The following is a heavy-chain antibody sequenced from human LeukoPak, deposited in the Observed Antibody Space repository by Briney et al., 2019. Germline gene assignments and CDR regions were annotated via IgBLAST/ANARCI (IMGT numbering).Heavy chain of an antibody. Sequence: GGSLRLSCAASGFTFSTYGIHWVRQAPGKGLEWVAFIRYDGTNKWYADSVKGRFTISRDNSKNMLYLQMNSLRAEDTAVYHCAKDRDYGDYPSAYYYYMDVWGKGTTVTDSS. CDR3: AKDRDYGDYPSAYYYYMDV. CDR2: IRYDGTNK. J-gene: IGHJ6*03. D-gene: IGHD4-17*01. CDR1: GFTFSTYG. V-gene: IGHV3-30*02.